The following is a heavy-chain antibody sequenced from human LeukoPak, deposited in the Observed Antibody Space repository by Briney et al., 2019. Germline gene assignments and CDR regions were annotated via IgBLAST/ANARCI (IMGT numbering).Heavy chain of an antibody. J-gene: IGHJ6*02. CDR3: ARDSGPGSNPWRITIFGRDMDD. D-gene: IGHD3-9*01. CDR1: GLTFSSYG. Sequence: GGSLTLSCAASGLTFSSYGIQGVRQAPGKGLDWVAVIWYDGSNKYYAGSEKDRFTISRDNSKITLYLQMNSLRAEDTAMSHCARDSGPGSNPWRITIFGRDMDDWGQGTMVTVSS. V-gene: IGHV3-33*01. CDR2: IWYDGSNK.